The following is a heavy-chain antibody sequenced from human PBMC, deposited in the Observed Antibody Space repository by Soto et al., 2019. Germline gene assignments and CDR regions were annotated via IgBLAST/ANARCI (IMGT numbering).Heavy chain of an antibody. Sequence: QVHLVHSGAEVQKPGASMKVSCTASGYTLTSHHVHWVRQAPGRRLAWMGSINPANGVAQYTASFQGRVIMTRDTSTSTVYMELRGLTSEDTTIFYCARGGGVGLDGSAAFDIWGQGTMVTVSS. CDR1: GYTLTSHH. CDR2: INPANGVA. V-gene: IGHV1-46*01. CDR3: ARGGGVGLDGSAAFDI. D-gene: IGHD1-1*01. J-gene: IGHJ3*02.